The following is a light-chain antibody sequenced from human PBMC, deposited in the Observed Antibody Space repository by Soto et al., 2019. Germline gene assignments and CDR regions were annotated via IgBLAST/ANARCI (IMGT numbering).Light chain of an antibody. CDR1: QSISSY. J-gene: IGKJ1*01. V-gene: IGKV1-39*01. CDR3: QQSYSTPRT. CDR2: AAS. Sequence: GDRVTITCRASQSISSYLNWYQQKPGKAPKLLIYAASSLQSGVPSRFSGSGSGTDFTLTISSLQPEDFATYYCQQSYSTPRTFGQGTKVDIK.